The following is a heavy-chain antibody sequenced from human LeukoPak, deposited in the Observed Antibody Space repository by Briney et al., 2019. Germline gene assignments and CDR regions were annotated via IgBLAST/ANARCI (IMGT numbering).Heavy chain of an antibody. V-gene: IGHV5-51*01. D-gene: IGHD2-8*02. CDR3: SRVYDTYWFD. J-gene: IGHJ4*02. CDR1: GYRFSTYW. Sequence: GESLKISCQTSGYRFSTYWIGWVRQVPGKGLEWMGLIYPGDSDSRYSPSLQGQVTMSADKSTSTAYLQWSSLKASDSAMYYCSRVYDTYWFDWGQGTLVTVSS. CDR2: IYPGDSDS.